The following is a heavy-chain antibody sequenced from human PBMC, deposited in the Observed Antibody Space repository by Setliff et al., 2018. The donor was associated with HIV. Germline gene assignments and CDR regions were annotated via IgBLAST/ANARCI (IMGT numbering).Heavy chain of an antibody. CDR2: IYYSGST. Sequence: SETLSLTCTVSGGSITTGSYYWSWIRQPAGQGLGWIGYIYYSGSTKYNPSLKRRVTISIDNSRKYFSLKLPSVTAADTAMYFCTKGRLGQADYWGQGTLVTVSS. CDR3: TKGRLGQADY. V-gene: IGHV4-61*10. D-gene: IGHD4-17*01. CDR1: GGSITTGSYY. J-gene: IGHJ4*02.